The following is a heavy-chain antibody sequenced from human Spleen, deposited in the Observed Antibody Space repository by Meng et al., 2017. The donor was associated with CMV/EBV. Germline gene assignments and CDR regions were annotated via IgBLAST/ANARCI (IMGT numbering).Heavy chain of an antibody. Sequence: GGSLRLSCAASGFTFSGYWMHWVRQVPGRGLVWVSQIKDDGSDTGYADSVRGRFTISRDNAKNTLWLQMNSLRAEDTAIYYCARGGKSYSTDYWGQGTLVTVSS. CDR3: ARGGKSYSTDY. V-gene: IGHV3-74*01. CDR1: GFTFSGYW. J-gene: IGHJ4*02. CDR2: IKDDGSDT. D-gene: IGHD4-11*01.